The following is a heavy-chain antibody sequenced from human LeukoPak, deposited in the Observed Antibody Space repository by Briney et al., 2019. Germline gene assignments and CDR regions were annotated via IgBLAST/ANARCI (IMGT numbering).Heavy chain of an antibody. CDR1: GFTVSNNY. CDR3: ARGGEIVATYFDY. D-gene: IGHD5-12*01. J-gene: IGHJ4*02. Sequence: LRLSCTASGFTVSNNYMSWIRQPPGKGLEWIGYIYHSGSTYYNPSLKSRVTISVDRSKNQFSLKLSSVTAADTAVYYCARGGEIVATYFDYWGQGTLVTVSS. V-gene: IGHV4-30-2*01. CDR2: IYHSGST.